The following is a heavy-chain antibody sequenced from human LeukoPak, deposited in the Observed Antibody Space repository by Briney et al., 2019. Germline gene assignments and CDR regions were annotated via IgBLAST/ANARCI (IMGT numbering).Heavy chain of an antibody. CDR3: ARDHSSGRYFDF. J-gene: IGHJ4*02. CDR1: GFTFSSYS. V-gene: IGHV3-21*01. D-gene: IGHD3-22*01. Sequence: GGFLRLSCAASGFTFSSYSMNWVRQAPGKGLEWVSSISGSSTYIDYADSVKGRFTISRDNAKNALYLQMDSPRAEDTAVYYCARDHSSGRYFDFWGQGTLVAVSS. CDR2: ISGSSTYI.